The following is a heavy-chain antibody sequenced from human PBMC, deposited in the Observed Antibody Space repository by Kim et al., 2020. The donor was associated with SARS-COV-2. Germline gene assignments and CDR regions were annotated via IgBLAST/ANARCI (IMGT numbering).Heavy chain of an antibody. Sequence: NHSGSTNYNPSLKSRVTISVDTSKNQFSLKLSSVTAADTAVYYCAILLDYWGQGTLVTVSS. V-gene: IGHV4-34*01. CDR3: AILLDY. CDR2: NHSGST. J-gene: IGHJ4*02.